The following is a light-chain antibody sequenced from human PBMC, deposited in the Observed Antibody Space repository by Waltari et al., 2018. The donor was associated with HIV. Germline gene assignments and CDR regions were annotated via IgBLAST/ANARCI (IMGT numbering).Light chain of an antibody. J-gene: IGKJ1*01. CDR1: QNISHTYNTRDY. CDR2: GAS. V-gene: IGKV4-1*01. Sequence: DIVMTQSPDSLAVSPGERATINCKSSQNISHTYNTRDYLAWYKQKLGQPPKLHIYGASARESGVPDRFSGSGSGTFCTLSISSLQSEDVAIYFCQQYYSSPRTFGPGTKV. CDR3: QQYYSSPRT.